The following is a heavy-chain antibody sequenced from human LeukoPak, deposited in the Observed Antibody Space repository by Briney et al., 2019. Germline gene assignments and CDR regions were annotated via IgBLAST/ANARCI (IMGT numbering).Heavy chain of an antibody. CDR2: IYSGGST. J-gene: IGHJ6*02. CDR1: GFTFSSYG. CDR3: ARANGDHYYYGMDV. Sequence: PGGSLRLSCAASGFTFSSYGMHWVRQAPGKGLEWVSVIYSGGSTYYADSVKGRFTISRHNSKNTLYLQMNSLRAEDTAVYYCARANGDHYYYGMDVWGQGTTVTVSS. V-gene: IGHV3-53*04. D-gene: IGHD4-17*01.